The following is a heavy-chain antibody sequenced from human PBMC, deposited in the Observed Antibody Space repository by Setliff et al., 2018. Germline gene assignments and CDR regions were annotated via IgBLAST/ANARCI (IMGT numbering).Heavy chain of an antibody. CDR3: ARHGGWYFDL. J-gene: IGHJ2*01. D-gene: IGHD4-17*01. CDR1: GGSFSGYY. V-gene: IGHV4-34*01. CDR2: INHSGST. Sequence: SETLSLTCAVYGGSFSGYYWSWIRQPPGKGLEWIGEINHSGSTNYNPSLKSRVTISADTSKSEFSLRLNSVTAADSAVYYCARHGGWYFDLWGRGTLVTV.